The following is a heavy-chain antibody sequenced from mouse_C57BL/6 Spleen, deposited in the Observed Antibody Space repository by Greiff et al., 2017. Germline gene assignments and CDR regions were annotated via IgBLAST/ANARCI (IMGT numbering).Heavy chain of an antibody. Sequence: EVKLMESEGGLVQPGSSMKLSCTASGFTFSDYYMAWVRQVPEKGLEWVANINYDGSSTYYLDSLKSRFIISRDNAKNILYLQMSSLKSEDTATYYCARLRTYFDYWGQGTTLTVSS. CDR3: ARLRTYFDY. J-gene: IGHJ2*01. V-gene: IGHV5-16*01. CDR2: INYDGSST. CDR1: GFTFSDYY. D-gene: IGHD2-12*01.